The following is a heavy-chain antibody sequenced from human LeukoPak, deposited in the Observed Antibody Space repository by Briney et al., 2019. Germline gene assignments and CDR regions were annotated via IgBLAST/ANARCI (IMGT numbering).Heavy chain of an antibody. CDR3: ARDHHYDFWSGYWGTQTNNWFDP. V-gene: IGHV1-2*02. D-gene: IGHD3-3*01. CDR1: GYTFTGYY. J-gene: IGHJ5*02. Sequence: ASVKVSCKASGYTFTGYYMHWVRQAPGQGHEWMGWINPNSGGTNYAQKFQGRVTMTRDMSTSTVYMELSSLRSEDTAVYYCARDHHYDFWSGYWGTQTNNWFDPWGQGTLVTVSS. CDR2: INPNSGGT.